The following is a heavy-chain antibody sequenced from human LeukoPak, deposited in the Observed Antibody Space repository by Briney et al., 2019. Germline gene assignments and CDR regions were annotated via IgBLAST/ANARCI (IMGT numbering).Heavy chain of an antibody. J-gene: IGHJ6*02. CDR1: GFTFSSYS. Sequence: GGSLRLSCAASGFTFSSYSMNRVRQAPGKGLEWVSSISSSSSYIYYADSVKGRFTISRDNAKNSLYLQMNSLRAEDTAVYYCARDGTVVPAAIGYYYGMDVWGQGTTVTVSS. D-gene: IGHD2-2*01. CDR2: ISSSSSYI. CDR3: ARDGTVVPAAIGYYYGMDV. V-gene: IGHV3-21*01.